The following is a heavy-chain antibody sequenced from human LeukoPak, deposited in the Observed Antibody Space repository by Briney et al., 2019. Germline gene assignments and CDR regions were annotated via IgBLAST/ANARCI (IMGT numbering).Heavy chain of an antibody. V-gene: IGHV1-69*06. J-gene: IGHJ4*02. CDR2: ITPIFGTA. CDR3: ARASSDDTAMATPFAY. Sequence: ASVKVSCKASGGTFSNYGINWVRQAPGQGLEWMGGITPIFGTANYVQKFQGRVTITADKSTSTAYMELSRLRSEGTATYYCARASSDDTAMATPFAYWGQGTLVIVSS. D-gene: IGHD5-18*01. CDR1: GGTFSNYG.